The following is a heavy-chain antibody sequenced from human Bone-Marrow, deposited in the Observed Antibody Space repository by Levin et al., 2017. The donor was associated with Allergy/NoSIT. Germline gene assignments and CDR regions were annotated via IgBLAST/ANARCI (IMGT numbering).Heavy chain of an antibody. J-gene: IGHJ4*02. Sequence: SVKVSCKASGGTFSGYAMTWVRQAPGQGLEWLGGIIPVFGTPTYAQKFQGRVTITADKSTSTAYMELSGLRSDDTAVYYCAKDGGGYSGTYVSRTQYWGQGTLVIVSS. D-gene: IGHD1-26*01. V-gene: IGHV1-69*06. CDR2: IIPVFGTP. CDR3: AKDGGGYSGTYVSRTQY. CDR1: GGTFSGYA.